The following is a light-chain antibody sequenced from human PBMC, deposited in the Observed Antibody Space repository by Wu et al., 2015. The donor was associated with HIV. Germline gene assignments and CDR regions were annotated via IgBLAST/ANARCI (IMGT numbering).Light chain of an antibody. CDR3: QQFDDLPT. V-gene: IGKV1-33*01. Sequence: QSPSSLSASIGQRVTITCQASQDIGIFLNWYRKKVGEAPKLLIYDVSKLETGVPSRFSGNGSRTEFIFTITSLQPEDVATYYCQQFDDLPTFGPGTNIHIK. CDR2: DVS. J-gene: IGKJ3*01. CDR1: QDIGIF.